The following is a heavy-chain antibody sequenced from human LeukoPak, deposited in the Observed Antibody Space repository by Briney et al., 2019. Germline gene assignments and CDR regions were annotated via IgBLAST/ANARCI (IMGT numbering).Heavy chain of an antibody. Sequence: SQTLSLTCTVSGGSISSGSYYWSWIRQPAGKGLEWIGRIYTSGSTNYNPSLKSRVTISVDTSKNQFSLKLSSVTAADTAVHYCARDGAGGDSSGYFMRSNWFDPWGQGTLVTVSS. D-gene: IGHD3-22*01. CDR2: IYTSGST. V-gene: IGHV4-61*02. CDR3: ARDGAGGDSSGYFMRSNWFDP. CDR1: GGSISSGSYY. J-gene: IGHJ5*02.